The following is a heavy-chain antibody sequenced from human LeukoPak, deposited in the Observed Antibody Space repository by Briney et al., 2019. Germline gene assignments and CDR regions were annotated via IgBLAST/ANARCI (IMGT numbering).Heavy chain of an antibody. J-gene: IGHJ2*01. Sequence: PGGSLRLSCAASGFTVSSNYMSWVRQAPGKGLEWVSVIYSGGSTYYADSVKGRFTISRDNSKNTLYLQMNSLRADDTAVYYCAREIPESYYFDLWGRGTLVTVSS. CDR2: IYSGGST. CDR1: GFTVSSNY. CDR3: AREIPESYYFDL. V-gene: IGHV3-53*01. D-gene: IGHD1-14*01.